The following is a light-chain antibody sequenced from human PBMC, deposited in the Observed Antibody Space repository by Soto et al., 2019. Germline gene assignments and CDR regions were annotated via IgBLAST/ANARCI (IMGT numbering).Light chain of an antibody. CDR3: QQYSRYPWT. CDR2: KAS. CDR1: QTISSW. J-gene: IGKJ1*01. Sequence: DIQMTQSPFTLSASVGDRVTISCRAGQTISSWLAWYQHKPGKAPKLLIYKASTLQTEVPSRFSGSGSGTEFTLTISSLQPDDFATYFCQQYSRYPWTFGQGTKVEIK. V-gene: IGKV1-5*03.